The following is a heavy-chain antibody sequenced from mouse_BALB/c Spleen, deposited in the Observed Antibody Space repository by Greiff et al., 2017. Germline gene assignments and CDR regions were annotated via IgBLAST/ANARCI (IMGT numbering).Heavy chain of an antibody. CDR2: ISYDGSN. D-gene: IGHD1-2*01. V-gene: IGHV3-6*02. CDR3: ARDHGYGYAMDY. CDR1: GYSITSGYY. J-gene: IGHJ4*01. Sequence: DVQLQESGPGLVKPSQSLSLTCSVTGYSITSGYYWNWIRQFPGNKLEWMGYISYDGSNNYNPSLKNRISITRDTSKNQFFLKLNSVTTEDTATYYCARDHGYGYAMDYWGQGTSVTVSS.